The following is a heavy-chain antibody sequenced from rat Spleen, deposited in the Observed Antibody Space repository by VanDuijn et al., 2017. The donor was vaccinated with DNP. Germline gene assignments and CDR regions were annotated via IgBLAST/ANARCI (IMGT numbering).Heavy chain of an antibody. V-gene: IGHV5-25*01. D-gene: IGHD5-1*01. Sequence: EVQLVESGGDLVQPGRSLKLFCAASGFTFSNYDMAWVRQAPTKGLEWVASISTSGGSTYYRDSVKGRFTVSRDNAKSTLYLQMDSLRSEDTATYYCAITGSYWGQGVMVTVSS. CDR2: ISTSGGST. CDR1: GFTFSNYD. CDR3: AITGSY. J-gene: IGHJ2*01.